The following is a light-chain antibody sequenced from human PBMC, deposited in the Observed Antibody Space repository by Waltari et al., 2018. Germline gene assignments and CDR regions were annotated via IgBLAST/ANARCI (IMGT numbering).Light chain of an antibody. CDR3: QQYYSTPRT. CDR1: QSVLYSSNNKNY. CDR2: WAS. V-gene: IGKV4-1*01. J-gene: IGKJ1*01. Sequence: DIVMTPSPDSLAVSLGGRATINCKYSQSVLYSSNNKNYLAWYQQKPGQPPKLLMYWASTRESGFPDRFSGSGSGTDFTLTISSLQAEDVAVYYCQQYYSTPRTFGQGTKVEIK.